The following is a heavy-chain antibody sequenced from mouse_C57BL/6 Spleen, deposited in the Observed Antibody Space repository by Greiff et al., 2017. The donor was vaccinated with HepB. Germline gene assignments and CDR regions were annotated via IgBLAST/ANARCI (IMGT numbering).Heavy chain of an antibody. Sequence: QVQLQQSGAELVRPGTSVKMSCKASGYTFTNYWIGWAKQRPGHGLEWIGDIYPGGGYTNYNEKFKGKATLTADKSSSTAYMQFSSLTSEDSAIYYCARGYYGSSWGDYWGQGTSVTVSS. CDR2: IYPGGGYT. CDR1: GYTFTNYW. CDR3: ARGYYGSSWGDY. J-gene: IGHJ4*01. D-gene: IGHD1-1*01. V-gene: IGHV1-63*01.